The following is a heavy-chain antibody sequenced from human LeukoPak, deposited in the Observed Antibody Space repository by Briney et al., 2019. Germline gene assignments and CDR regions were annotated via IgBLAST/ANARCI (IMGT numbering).Heavy chain of an antibody. CDR1: GYSFTNYW. Sequence: GESLKISCKGSGYSFTNYWIGWVRQMPGKGLEWMGIIYPGDSDTRHSPSFQGQVTISADKSISTAYLQWNSLKASDTAMYYCARHRYGSGTYSPAYGGKETLVTVS. V-gene: IGHV5-51*01. D-gene: IGHD3-10*01. CDR3: ARHRYGSGTYSPAY. CDR2: IYPGDSDT. J-gene: IGHJ4*02.